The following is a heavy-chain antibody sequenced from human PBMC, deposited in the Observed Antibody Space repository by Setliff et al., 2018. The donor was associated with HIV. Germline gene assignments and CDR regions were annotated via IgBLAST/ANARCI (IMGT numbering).Heavy chain of an antibody. D-gene: IGHD1-26*01. Sequence: GASVKVSCKASGYSFINYGISWVRQAPGQGPEWIGWISPYTGNTDYAPRLLGRVTMTTDTSTSTAYLELRSLTSDDTAVYYCARARLQGIVTAVGPRDNCLDPWGQGTRVTVSS. J-gene: IGHJ5*02. CDR3: ARARLQGIVTAVGPRDNCLDP. CDR2: ISPYTGNT. CDR1: GYSFINYG. V-gene: IGHV1-18*01.